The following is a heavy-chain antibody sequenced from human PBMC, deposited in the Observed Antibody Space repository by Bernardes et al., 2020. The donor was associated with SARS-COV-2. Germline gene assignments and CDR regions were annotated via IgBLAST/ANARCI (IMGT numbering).Heavy chain of an antibody. D-gene: IGHD3-3*01. CDR2: ISGGGGST. CDR1: GFTFRSYA. Sequence: GGSLRLSCAASGFTFRSYAMSWVRQAPGKGLEWVSAISGGGGSTYYADSVKGRFTISRDNSKNTLYLQMNSLRAEDTAVYYCANLPYFDFWSGYSDYYYYSGMDVWGQGTTVTVSS. V-gene: IGHV3-23*01. J-gene: IGHJ6*02. CDR3: ANLPYFDFWSGYSDYYYYSGMDV.